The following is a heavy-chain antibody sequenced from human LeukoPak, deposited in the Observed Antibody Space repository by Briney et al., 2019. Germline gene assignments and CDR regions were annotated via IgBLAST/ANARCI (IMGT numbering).Heavy chain of an antibody. J-gene: IGHJ4*02. D-gene: IGHD3/OR15-3a*01. V-gene: IGHV3-23*01. CDR3: VKDKWTIRMGGPDY. CDR1: AFSSSSYA. CDR2: IGGGGSVT. Sequence: GRSLRPSCVPSAFSSSSYAMSWVRQAHGKGLRWVATIGGGGSVTHYADSVKGRFTNSTDNPTNMVSLKMSSLRVDDTARYCCVKDKWTIRMGGPDYWGRGTMVTVSS.